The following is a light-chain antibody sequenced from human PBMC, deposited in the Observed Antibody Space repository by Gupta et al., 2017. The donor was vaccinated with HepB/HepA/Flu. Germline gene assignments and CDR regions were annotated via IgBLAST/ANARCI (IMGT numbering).Light chain of an antibody. J-gene: IGKJ5*01. V-gene: IGKV3-11*01. Sequence: EIVLTQSPATLSLSTGESAPSSCRASQSISRYLAWYQQKPGQAPRLLIYDASNSATGIPARFSGSGSGTDFSLTISSLVPEDFAIYYCHQRSTWPPLTFGQGTRLEIK. CDR3: HQRSTWPPLT. CDR2: DAS. CDR1: QSISRY.